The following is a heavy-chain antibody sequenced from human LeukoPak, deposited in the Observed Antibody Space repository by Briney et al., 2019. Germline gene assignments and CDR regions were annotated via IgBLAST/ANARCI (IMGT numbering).Heavy chain of an antibody. V-gene: IGHV3-9*01. D-gene: IGHD3-3*01. CDR3: ATAIRFSKGGDY. J-gene: IGHJ4*02. CDR1: GFTFNKYG. Sequence: GRSLRLSCAASGFTFNKYGMHWVRQAPEKGLEWVSGINWNSNYITYADSVKGRFTTSRDSAKNSLFLQMNSLRAEDTALYYCATAIRFSKGGDYWGQGTLVTVSS. CDR2: INWNSNYI.